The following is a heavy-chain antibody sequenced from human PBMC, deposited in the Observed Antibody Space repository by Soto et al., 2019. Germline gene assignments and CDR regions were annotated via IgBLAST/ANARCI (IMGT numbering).Heavy chain of an antibody. Sequence: QLQLQESGPGLVKPSETLSLTCTVSGGSISSSSYYWGWIRQPPGKGLEWIGSIYYSGSTYYNPSLKSRVTISVDTSKNQFSLKLSSVTAADTAVYYCAGGEPEYYYYGMDVWGQGTTVTVSS. J-gene: IGHJ6*02. CDR3: AGGEPEYYYYGMDV. V-gene: IGHV4-39*01. D-gene: IGHD3-16*01. CDR1: GGSISSSSYY. CDR2: IYYSGST.